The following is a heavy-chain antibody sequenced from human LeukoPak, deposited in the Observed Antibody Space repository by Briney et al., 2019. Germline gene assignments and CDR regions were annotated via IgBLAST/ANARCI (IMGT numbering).Heavy chain of an antibody. D-gene: IGHD3-10*01. CDR2: IIPIFGTA. CDR3: ASLGTPFTYYYGSGSPSGYYYMDV. V-gene: IGHV1-69*05. J-gene: IGHJ6*03. Sequence: GASVKVSCKASGGTFSSYAISGVRQAPGQGLEWMGGIIPIFGTANYAQKFQGRVTITTDESTSTAYMELSSLRSEDTAVYYCASLGTPFTYYYGSGSPSGYYYMDVWGKGTTVTVSS. CDR1: GGTFSSYA.